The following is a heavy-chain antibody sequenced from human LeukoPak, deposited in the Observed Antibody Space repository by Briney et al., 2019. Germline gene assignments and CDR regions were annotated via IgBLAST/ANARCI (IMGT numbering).Heavy chain of an antibody. J-gene: IGHJ4*02. V-gene: IGHV3-74*01. CDR3: ARDTCSSTSCHFDY. CDR1: GFTLTSYW. CDR2: TNGDGSST. Sequence: GGSLRLSCAASGFTLTSYWMHWVRHAPGKGLVWVSRTNGDGSSTSYADSVKGRFTISRDNAKNTLYLQMNSLRAEDTAVYYCARDTCSSTSCHFDYWGQGTLVTVSS. D-gene: IGHD2-2*01.